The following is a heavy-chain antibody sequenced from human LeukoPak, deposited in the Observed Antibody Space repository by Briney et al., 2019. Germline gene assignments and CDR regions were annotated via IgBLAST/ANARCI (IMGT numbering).Heavy chain of an antibody. V-gene: IGHV3-30*02. CDR2: MRFDGSNK. D-gene: IGHD3-9*01. CDR3: TKENYDVLTGLGNWFGP. J-gene: IGHJ5*02. CDR1: GFTFSRYG. Sequence: GGSLRLSCAASGFTFSRYGIHWVRQAPGEGLEWVAFMRFDGSNKHYADSVKGRFTLSSDNSKNTLFLQMDSLRTEDTAVYYCTKENYDVLTGLGNWFGPWGQGVLVTVSS.